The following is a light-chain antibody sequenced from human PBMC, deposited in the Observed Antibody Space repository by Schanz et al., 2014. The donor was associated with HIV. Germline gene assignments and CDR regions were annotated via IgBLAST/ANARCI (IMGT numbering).Light chain of an antibody. V-gene: IGLV1-44*01. CDR3: QCYDSSLRGLV. Sequence: QSVLTQPPSASGTPGQRVTISCSGSSSNIGSNTVNWYQQLPGTAPRLLIHNDNQRPSGVPDRFSGSKSGTSASLAISGLQSEDEADYYCQCYDSSLRGLVFGGGTKLTVL. CDR2: NDN. J-gene: IGLJ2*01. CDR1: SSNIGSNT.